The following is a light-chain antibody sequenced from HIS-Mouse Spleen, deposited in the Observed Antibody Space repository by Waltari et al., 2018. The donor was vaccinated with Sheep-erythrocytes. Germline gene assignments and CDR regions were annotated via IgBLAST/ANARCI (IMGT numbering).Light chain of an antibody. CDR3: QVWDSSSDHVV. J-gene: IGLJ2*01. CDR1: NIGSKS. CDR2: DDS. V-gene: IGLV3-21*03. Sequence: SYVLTQPPSVSVAPGKTTRITCGGNNIGSKSVHWYQQKPGQAPVLVVYDDSDRPPGSPERFSGSNAGNTATLTISRVEAGDEAGYYCQVWDSSSDHVVFGGGTKLTVL.